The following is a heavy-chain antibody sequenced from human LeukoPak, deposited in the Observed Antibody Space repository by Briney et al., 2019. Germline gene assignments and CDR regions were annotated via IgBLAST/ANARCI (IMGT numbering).Heavy chain of an antibody. V-gene: IGHV3-30-3*01. CDR1: GFTFSSYA. J-gene: IGHJ6*03. Sequence: PGRSLRLSCAASGFTFSSYAMHWVRQAPGKGLEWVAVISYDGSNKYYADSVKGRFTISRDNSKNTLYLQMNSLRAEDTAVYYCARGGYSNYYYMDVWGKGTTVTVSS. CDR2: ISYDGSNK. CDR3: ARGGYSNYYYMDV. D-gene: IGHD4-11*01.